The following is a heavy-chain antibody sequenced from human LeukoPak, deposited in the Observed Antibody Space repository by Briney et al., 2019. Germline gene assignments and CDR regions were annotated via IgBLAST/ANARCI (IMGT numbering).Heavy chain of an antibody. CDR1: GFTFGDYA. CDR3: TRWESLDY. CDR2: IRSKAYGGTT. V-gene: IGHV3-49*04. J-gene: IGHJ4*02. D-gene: IGHD1-26*01. Sequence: GGSLRLSCTASGFTFGDYAMSWVRQAPGKGLEWVGFIRSKAYGGTTEYAASVKGRFTISRDDSKSIAYLQMNSLKTEDPAVYYCTRWESLDYWGQGTLVTVSS.